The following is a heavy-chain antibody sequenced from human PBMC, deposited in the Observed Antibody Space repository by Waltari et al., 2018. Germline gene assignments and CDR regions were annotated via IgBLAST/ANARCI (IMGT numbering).Heavy chain of an antibody. CDR1: GLTSFTHA. CDR3: AKPFYNWDDPLHS. D-gene: IGHD1-20*01. V-gene: IGHV3-23*01. CDR2: ISVSDAT. Sequence: EVQLLESGGGFVQPGGSLRLSCQPSGLTSFTHAINWVRQAPGKGLEWVSSISVSDATYYADSVKGRFTISRDYSDNTVYLQMDSLRADDTAVYFCAKPFYNWDDPLHSWGQGTPVTVSS. J-gene: IGHJ1*01.